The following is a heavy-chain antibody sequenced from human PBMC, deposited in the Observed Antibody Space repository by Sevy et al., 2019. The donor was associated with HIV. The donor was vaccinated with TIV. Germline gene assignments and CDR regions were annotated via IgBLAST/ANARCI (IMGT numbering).Heavy chain of an antibody. D-gene: IGHD3-10*01. CDR3: TTSPLVQGVP. Sequence: GGSLRLSCAASEFTFNNAWMSWVRQAPGKGLEWVGRIKSKTDGGTTDYTASVQGRFTISREDSKNTLYLQMNSLKTEDTAVYYCTTSPLVQGVPWGQGTLVTVSS. J-gene: IGHJ5*02. V-gene: IGHV3-15*01. CDR1: EFTFNNAW. CDR2: IKSKTDGGTT.